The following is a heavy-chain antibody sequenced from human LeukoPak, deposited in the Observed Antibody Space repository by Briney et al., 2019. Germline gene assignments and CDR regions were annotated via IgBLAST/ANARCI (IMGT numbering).Heavy chain of an antibody. J-gene: IGHJ6*03. D-gene: IGHD3-3*02. CDR3: ALGTHFWSCYVGYYYYMDV. V-gene: IGHV1-69*05. Sequence: SVRVSCKASGGTFSSYAISWVRQAPGQGLEWMGGIIPIVGTANYAEKFQGRVTITTDESKCTAYMELSSLRSEDTAGYYCALGTHFWSCYVGYYYYMDVWGKGTTVTVSS. CDR1: GGTFSSYA. CDR2: IIPIVGTA.